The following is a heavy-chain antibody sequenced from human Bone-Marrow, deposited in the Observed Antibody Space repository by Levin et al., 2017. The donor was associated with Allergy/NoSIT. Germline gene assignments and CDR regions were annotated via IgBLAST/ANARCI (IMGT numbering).Heavy chain of an antibody. J-gene: IGHJ4*02. CDR1: GFTVGNHY. V-gene: IGHV3-66*01. Sequence: GESLKISCAASGFTVGNHYVAWVRQAPGKGLDWISVIYSGGGTYYADSVKGRFTISRDKSKNTVYLQMNSLRVEDTAVYYCSSAPGFSDYWGQGTLVTVSS. CDR3: SSAPGFSDY. CDR2: IYSGGGT.